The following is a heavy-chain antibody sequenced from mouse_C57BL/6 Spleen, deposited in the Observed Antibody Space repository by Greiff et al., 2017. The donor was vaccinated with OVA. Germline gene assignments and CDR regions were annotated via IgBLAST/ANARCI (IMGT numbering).Heavy chain of an antibody. V-gene: IGHV1-54*01. Sequence: QVQLQQSGAELVRPGTSVKVSCKASGYAFTNYLIEWVKQRPGQGLEWIGVINPGSGGTNYNEKFKGKATLTADKSSSTAYMQLSSLTSEDSAVYFCARESPYGSSYPDAMDYWGQGTSVTVSS. CDR2: INPGSGGT. D-gene: IGHD1-1*01. J-gene: IGHJ4*01. CDR3: ARESPYGSSYPDAMDY. CDR1: GYAFTNYL.